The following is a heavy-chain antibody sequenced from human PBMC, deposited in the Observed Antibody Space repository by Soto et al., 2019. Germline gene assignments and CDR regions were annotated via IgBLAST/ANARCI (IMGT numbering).Heavy chain of an antibody. Sequence: QVQLVESGGGVVQPGRSLRLSCAASGFTFSSYGMHWVRQAPGKGLEWVAVIWYDGSNKYYADSMKGRFTISRDNSKNTLYLQMNSLRAEDTAVYYCARENYGSGSFDYWGQGTLVTVSS. J-gene: IGHJ4*02. V-gene: IGHV3-33*01. CDR1: GFTFSSYG. CDR2: IWYDGSNK. D-gene: IGHD3-10*01. CDR3: ARENYGSGSFDY.